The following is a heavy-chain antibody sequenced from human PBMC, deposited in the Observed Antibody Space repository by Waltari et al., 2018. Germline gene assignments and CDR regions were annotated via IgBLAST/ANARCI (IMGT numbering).Heavy chain of an antibody. CDR3: ARDRPFDP. CDR2: INPNTGGT. Sequence: QVQLVQSGAEVKKPGASVKVSCKASGYTFTAYYVNWVRQAPGQGLEWMGRINPNTGGTNYAQNLQGRVTMTRDKSTSTAYMELNSLKSDDTAVYYCARDRPFDPWGQGTLITVSS. V-gene: IGHV1-2*02. CDR1: GYTFTAYY. J-gene: IGHJ5*02.